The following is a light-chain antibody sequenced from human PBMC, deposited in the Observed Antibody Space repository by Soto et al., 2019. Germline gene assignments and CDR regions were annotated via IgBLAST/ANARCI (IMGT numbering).Light chain of an antibody. Sequence: AIRMTQSPSSFSASTGDRVTITRRASQGISSYLAWYQQKPGKAPKLLIYAASTLQSGVPSRFSGSGSGTDFTLTISCLQSEDFATYYCQQYYSYPRTFGPGTKVDIK. CDR3: QQYYSYPRT. V-gene: IGKV1-8*01. CDR1: QGISSY. J-gene: IGKJ3*01. CDR2: AAS.